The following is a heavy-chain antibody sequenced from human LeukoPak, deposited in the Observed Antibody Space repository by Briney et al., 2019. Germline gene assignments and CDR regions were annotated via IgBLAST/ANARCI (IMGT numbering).Heavy chain of an antibody. D-gene: IGHD3-22*01. CDR1: GFTFSSYA. V-gene: IGHV3-23*01. J-gene: IGHJ4*02. CDR3: AKDGGGYDTSGYYYGDY. CDR2: ISGSGGST. Sequence: GGSLRLSCAASGFTFSSYAMSWVRQAPGKGLEWVSTISGSGGSTYYADSVKGRFTISRDNSKNTLYLQMNSLRAEDTAVYYCAKDGGGYDTSGYYYGDYWGQGTLVTVSS.